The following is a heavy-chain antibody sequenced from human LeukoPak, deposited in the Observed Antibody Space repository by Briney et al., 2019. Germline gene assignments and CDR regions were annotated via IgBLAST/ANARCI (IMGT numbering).Heavy chain of an antibody. CDR3: ARDSRGYCSSTSCEPLDFDY. Sequence: PGGSLRLSCAASGFTVSSNYMSWVRQAPGKGLEWVSVIYSGGSTYYADSVKGRFTISRDNAKNSLYLQMNSLRAEDTAVYYCARDSRGYCSSTSCEPLDFDYWGQGTLVTVSS. V-gene: IGHV3-53*01. D-gene: IGHD2-2*01. CDR1: GFTVSSNY. CDR2: IYSGGST. J-gene: IGHJ4*02.